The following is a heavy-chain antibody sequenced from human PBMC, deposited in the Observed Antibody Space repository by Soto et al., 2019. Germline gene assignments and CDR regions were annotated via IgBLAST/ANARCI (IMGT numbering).Heavy chain of an antibody. CDR3: ARDGNWNDARNYYYYGMDV. J-gene: IGHJ6*02. CDR2: IIPSFGTA. D-gene: IGHD1-1*01. Sequence: ASVKVSCKASGGTFSSYAISWVRQAPGQGLEWMGGIIPSFGTANYGQKFQGRVTITADESTSTAYMELSSLRSEDTAVYYCARDGNWNDARNYYYYGMDVWGQGTTVTVSS. CDR1: GGTFSSYA. V-gene: IGHV1-69*13.